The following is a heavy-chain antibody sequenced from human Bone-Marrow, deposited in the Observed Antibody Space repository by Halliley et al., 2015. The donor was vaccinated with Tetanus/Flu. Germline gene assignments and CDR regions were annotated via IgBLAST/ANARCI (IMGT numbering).Heavy chain of an antibody. V-gene: IGHV3-20*03. Sequence: LEWVSGITWNGGNTGYIDSVKGRFTISRDNAKNFLYLQMNNVGAEDTALYYCARDLTGIPFEPWGQGTQVIVSS. CDR2: ITWNGGNT. CDR3: ARDLTGIPFEP. D-gene: IGHD2-21*01. J-gene: IGHJ5*02.